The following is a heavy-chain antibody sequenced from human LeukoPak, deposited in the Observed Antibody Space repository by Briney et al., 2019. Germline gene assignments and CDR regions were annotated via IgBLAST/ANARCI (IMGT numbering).Heavy chain of an antibody. CDR1: GYTFTSYD. CDR2: INPSGGST. D-gene: IGHD3-10*01. CDR3: ASNLRTGKLNDAFDI. V-gene: IGHV1-46*01. Sequence: ASVKVSCKASGYTFTSYDINWVRQAPGQGLEWMGIINPSGGSTSYAQKFQGRVTMTRDTSTSTVYMELSSLRSEDTAVYYCASNLRTGKLNDAFDIWGQGTMVTVSS. J-gene: IGHJ3*02.